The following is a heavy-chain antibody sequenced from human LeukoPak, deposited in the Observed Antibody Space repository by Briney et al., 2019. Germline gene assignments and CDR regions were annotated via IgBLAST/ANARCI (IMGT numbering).Heavy chain of an antibody. J-gene: IGHJ4*02. CDR1: GFTFSSYG. CDR3: AKDIGSYYDY. Sequence: GGSLRLSCAASGFTFSSYGMHWVRQAPGKGLEWVAVISYDGSNKYYADSVKGRFTISRDNSKNTLYLEMNSLRAEDTAVYYCAKDIGSYYDYWGQGILVTVSS. V-gene: IGHV3-30*18. D-gene: IGHD3-10*01. CDR2: ISYDGSNK.